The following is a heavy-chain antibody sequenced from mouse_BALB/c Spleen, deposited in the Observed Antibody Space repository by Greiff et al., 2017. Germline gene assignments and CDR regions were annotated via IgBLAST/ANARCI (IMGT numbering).Heavy chain of an antibody. CDR2: IDPETGGT. CDR1: GYTFTDYE. Sequence: QVQLQQSGAELVRPGASVTLSCKASGYTFTDYEMHWVKQTPVHGLEWIGAIDPETGGTAYNQKFKGKATLTADKSSSTAYMELRSLTSEDSAVYYCTRGGPRFAYWGQGTLVTVSA. CDR3: TRGGPRFAY. V-gene: IGHV1-15*01. J-gene: IGHJ3*01.